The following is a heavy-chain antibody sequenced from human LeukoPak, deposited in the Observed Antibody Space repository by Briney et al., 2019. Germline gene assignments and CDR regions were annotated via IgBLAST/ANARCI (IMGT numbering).Heavy chain of an antibody. Sequence: KSSETLSLTCTVSGYSISSGYYWGWIRQPPGKGLEWIGSIYHSGSTYYNPSLKSRVTISVGTSKNQFSLKLSSVTAADTAVYYCARVWFGESSYFDYWGQGTLVTVSS. CDR2: IYHSGST. D-gene: IGHD3-10*01. J-gene: IGHJ4*02. CDR3: ARVWFGESSYFDY. V-gene: IGHV4-38-2*02. CDR1: GYSISSGYY.